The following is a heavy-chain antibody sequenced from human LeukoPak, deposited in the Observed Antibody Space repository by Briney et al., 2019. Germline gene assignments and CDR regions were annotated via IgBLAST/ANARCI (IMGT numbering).Heavy chain of an antibody. J-gene: IGHJ4*02. D-gene: IGHD6-19*01. V-gene: IGHV4-59*08. CDR2: VYYSGTA. CDR3: ARTKSGRYYSDY. Sequence: ETLSLTCTVSGGSMRSYYWSWIRQPPGKGLELIGYVYYSGTANYNPSLESRVTILVDTSKNQFSLNLSSVTAADTAVYYCARTKSGRYYSDYWGQGTLVSVSS. CDR1: GGSMRSYY.